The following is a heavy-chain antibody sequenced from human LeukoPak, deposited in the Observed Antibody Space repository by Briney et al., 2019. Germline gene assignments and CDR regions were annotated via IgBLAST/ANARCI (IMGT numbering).Heavy chain of an antibody. D-gene: IGHD2-15*01. Sequence: SVKVSCKASGYTFTSYGISWVRQAPGQGLEWMGGIIPIFGTANYALKFQGRVTITPDESTSTAYMELSSLRSEDTAVYYCARGGNYCSGGSCYQYFQHWGQGTLVTVSS. CDR3: ARGGNYCSGGSCYQYFQH. CDR2: IIPIFGTA. J-gene: IGHJ1*01. CDR1: GYTFTSYG. V-gene: IGHV1-69*13.